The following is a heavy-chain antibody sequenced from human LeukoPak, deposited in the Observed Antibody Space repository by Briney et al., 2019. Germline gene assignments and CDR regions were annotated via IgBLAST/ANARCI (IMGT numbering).Heavy chain of an antibody. D-gene: IGHD3-9*01. CDR2: IYWNDDT. Sequence: SGPTLVKPTQTLTLTRTFSGFSLSTTGVGVGWIRQPPRKALEWLALIYWNDDTRYSPSLKSRLTITKDTSKNQVVLTMANMDPVDTATYYWARSRYFDSTFDYWGQGTLVTVSS. CDR1: GFSLSTTGVG. CDR3: ARSRYFDSTFDY. J-gene: IGHJ4*02. V-gene: IGHV2-5*01.